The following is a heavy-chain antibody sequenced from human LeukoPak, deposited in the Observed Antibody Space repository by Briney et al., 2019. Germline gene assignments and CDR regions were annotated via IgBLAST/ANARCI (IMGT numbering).Heavy chain of an antibody. V-gene: IGHV4-34*01. CDR3: AREGPYSGSYYVFY. Sequence: SETLSLTCAVYGGSFSGYYWSWIRQPPGKGLEWIGEINHSGSTNYNPSLKSRVTISVDTSKNQFSLKLSSVTAADTAVYYCAREGPYSGSYYVFYWGQGTLVTVSS. CDR2: INHSGST. CDR1: GGSFSGYY. D-gene: IGHD1-26*01. J-gene: IGHJ4*02.